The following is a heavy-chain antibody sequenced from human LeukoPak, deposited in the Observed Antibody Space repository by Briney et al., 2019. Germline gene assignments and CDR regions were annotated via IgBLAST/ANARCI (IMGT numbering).Heavy chain of an antibody. J-gene: IGHJ4*02. Sequence: GGSLRLSCAASGFTFSDYYMSWIRQAPGKGLEWVSYISSSGSTIYYADSVKGRFTISRDNAKNSLYLQMNSLRAEDTAVYYCARDTPRPFTYYYDSSGYIDYWGQGTLVTVSS. CDR2: ISSSGSTI. CDR3: ARDTPRPFTYYYDSSGYIDY. CDR1: GFTFSDYY. D-gene: IGHD3-22*01. V-gene: IGHV3-11*01.